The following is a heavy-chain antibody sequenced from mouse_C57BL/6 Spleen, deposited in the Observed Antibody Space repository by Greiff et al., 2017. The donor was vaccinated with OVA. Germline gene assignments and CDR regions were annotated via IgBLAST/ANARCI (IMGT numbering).Heavy chain of an antibody. CDR2: IFPGRGST. Sequence: QVQLQQSGPELVRPGASVKISCKAPGYTFTSHWMQWVRQRPGQGLEWIGEIFPGRGSTYYNEKFKGKATLTVDTSSSTAYMQLSSLTSEDSAVYFCARETTVVAKGYAMDYWGQGTSVTVSS. V-gene: IGHV1-56*01. J-gene: IGHJ4*01. CDR1: GYTFTSHW. D-gene: IGHD1-1*01. CDR3: ARETTVVAKGYAMDY.